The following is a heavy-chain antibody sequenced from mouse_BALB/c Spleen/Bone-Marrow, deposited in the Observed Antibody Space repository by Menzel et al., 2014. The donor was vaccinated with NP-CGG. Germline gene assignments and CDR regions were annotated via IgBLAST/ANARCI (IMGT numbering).Heavy chain of an antibody. J-gene: IGHJ4*01. D-gene: IGHD1-2*01. CDR1: GFNIXDTY. CDR3: ASATTATFYAMDY. Sequence: EVQLQESGAELVKPGASVKLSCTVSGFNIXDTYMHWVKQRPEQGLEWNGRIDPANGNTKYDPKFQGKATITADTSSNTAYLQLSSLTSEDTAVYYCASATTATFYAMDYWGQGTSVTVSS. CDR2: IDPANGNT. V-gene: IGHV14-3*02.